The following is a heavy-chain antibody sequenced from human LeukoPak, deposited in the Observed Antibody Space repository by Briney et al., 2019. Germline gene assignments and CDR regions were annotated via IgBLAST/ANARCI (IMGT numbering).Heavy chain of an antibody. CDR2: INHNGNVN. J-gene: IGHJ6*04. D-gene: IGHD3-16*01. CDR1: GFTFSSYW. Sequence: PGGALRLSCAASGFTFSSYWMNWAREALGKGLEWVASINHNGNVNYYVDSVKGRFTISRDNAKNSLYLQMSNLRAEDTAVYFCARGGGLDVWGKGATVTVSS. CDR3: ARGGGLDV. V-gene: IGHV3-7*03.